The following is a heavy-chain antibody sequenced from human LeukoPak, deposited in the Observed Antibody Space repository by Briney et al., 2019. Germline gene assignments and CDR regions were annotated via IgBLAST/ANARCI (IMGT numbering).Heavy chain of an antibody. CDR2: ISSRSATI. CDR3: ARKVEYCTAGSCYGGGFDC. J-gene: IGHJ4*02. V-gene: IGHV3-11*04. D-gene: IGHD2-15*01. CDR1: GFTFSDYY. Sequence: GGSLRLSCAASGFTFSDYYMSWIRQAPGKGLEWVSYISSRSATIYYADSVKGRFTISRDNAKNSLFLQMNSLRVEDTAVYYCARKVEYCTAGSCYGGGFDCWGQGTLVTVSS.